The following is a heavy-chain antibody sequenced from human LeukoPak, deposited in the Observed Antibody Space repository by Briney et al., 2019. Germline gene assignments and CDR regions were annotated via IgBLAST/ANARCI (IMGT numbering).Heavy chain of an antibody. CDR1: GFTFSGYA. CDR2: ISGSGGST. CDR3: AKGFYFYGSGSSDY. J-gene: IGHJ4*02. D-gene: IGHD3-10*01. Sequence: PGGSLRLPCAASGFTFSGYAMSWVRQAPGKGLEWVSAISGSGGSTYYADSVKGRFTISRDNSKNTLYLQMNSLRAEDTAVYYCAKGFYFYGSGSSDYWGQGTLVTVSS. V-gene: IGHV3-23*01.